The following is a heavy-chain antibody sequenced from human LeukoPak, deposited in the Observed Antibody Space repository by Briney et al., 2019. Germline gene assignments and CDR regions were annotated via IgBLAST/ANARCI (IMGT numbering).Heavy chain of an antibody. Sequence: ASVKVSCKASGYTFTSYAMRWVRQAPGQRLEWMGWINAGNGNTKYSQKFQGRVTITRDTSASTAYMELSSLRSEDTAVYYCARVAIVGYCSGGSRYSQRNDAFDIWGQGTMVTVSS. D-gene: IGHD2-15*01. CDR3: ARVAIVGYCSGGSRYSQRNDAFDI. CDR2: INAGNGNT. J-gene: IGHJ3*02. CDR1: GYTFTSYA. V-gene: IGHV1-3*01.